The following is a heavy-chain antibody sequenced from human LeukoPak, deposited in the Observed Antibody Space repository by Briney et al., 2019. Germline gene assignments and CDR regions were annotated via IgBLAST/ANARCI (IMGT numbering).Heavy chain of an antibody. CDR3: ARGYGSGSPTNFDY. D-gene: IGHD3-10*01. Sequence: PGGSLRLSCAASGFTFSTYWMHWVRQSPGKGLVWVSRINRDGSITSYADSVKGRFTISRDNAKNTLYLQMNSLRAEDTAVYYCARGYGSGSPTNFDYWGQGTVVTVSS. CDR1: GFTFSTYW. CDR2: INRDGSIT. V-gene: IGHV3-74*01. J-gene: IGHJ4*02.